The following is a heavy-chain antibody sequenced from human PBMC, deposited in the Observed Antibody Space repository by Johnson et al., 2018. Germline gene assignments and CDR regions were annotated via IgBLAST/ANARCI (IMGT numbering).Heavy chain of an antibody. V-gene: IGHV1-69*01. CDR3: ARDRVPYDYVWGSYRYTGYFQH. CDR1: GGTFSRYV. CDR2: IIPIFGTA. Sequence: QVQLVQSGAEVKKPGSSVKVSCKASGGTFSRYVISWVRQAPGQGLEWMGGIIPIFGTANYAQKFQGRVTITADESTSTAYMGLSSLRSEDTAVYYCARDRVPYDYVWGSYRYTGYFQHWGQGTLVTVSS. J-gene: IGHJ1*01. D-gene: IGHD3-16*02.